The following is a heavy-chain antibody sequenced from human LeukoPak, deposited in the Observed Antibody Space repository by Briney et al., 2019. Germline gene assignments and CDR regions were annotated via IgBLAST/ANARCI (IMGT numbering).Heavy chain of an antibody. V-gene: IGHV4-39*01. Sequence: KPSETLSLTCTVSGGSISSSDFNWGWIRQPPGKGLEWIGVISYSGSTYYNPSLKSRVTISVDTSKSHFSLKLSSVTAADTAIYYCARLDKGIKAAHFDYWGQGTLVTVSS. J-gene: IGHJ4*02. CDR3: ARLDKGIKAAHFDY. CDR1: GGSISSSDFN. CDR2: ISYSGST. D-gene: IGHD6-25*01.